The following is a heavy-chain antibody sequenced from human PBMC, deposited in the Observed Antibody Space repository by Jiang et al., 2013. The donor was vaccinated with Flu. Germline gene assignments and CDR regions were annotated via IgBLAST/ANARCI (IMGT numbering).Heavy chain of an antibody. D-gene: IGHD5-18*01. CDR3: ARHSDRGYSYGYRSYGMDV. Sequence: LLKPSETLSLTCAVYGGSFSGYYWSWIRQPPGKGLEWIGSIYYSGSTYYNPSLKSRVTISVDTSKNQFSLKLSSVTAADTAVYYCARHSDRGYSYGYRSYGMDVWGQGTTVTVSS. CDR1: GGSFSGYY. CDR2: IYYSGST. J-gene: IGHJ6*02. V-gene: IGHV4-34*01.